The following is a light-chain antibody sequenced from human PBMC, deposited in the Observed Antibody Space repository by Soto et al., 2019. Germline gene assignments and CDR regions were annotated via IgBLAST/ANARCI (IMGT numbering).Light chain of an antibody. Sequence: QSVLTQPPSASGSPGQSFTISCTGNSSDVGAYNYVSWYQQHPGEVPKLLIYEVTQRPSGVPDRFSGSKSGNTASLTVSGLQAEDEADYYCNSYAGSNNLVFGGGTKLTVL. V-gene: IGLV2-8*01. CDR3: NSYAGSNNLV. CDR1: SSDVGAYNY. CDR2: EVT. J-gene: IGLJ2*01.